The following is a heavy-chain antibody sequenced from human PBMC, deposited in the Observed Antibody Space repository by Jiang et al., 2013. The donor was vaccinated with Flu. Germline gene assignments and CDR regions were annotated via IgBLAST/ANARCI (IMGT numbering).Heavy chain of an antibody. J-gene: IGHJ4*02. CDR1: GFTFSSYW. D-gene: IGHD4-17*01. CDR3: ARGAYGDYYFDY. V-gene: IGHV3-74*01. Sequence: EVQLVESGGGLVQPGGSLRLSCAASGFTFSSYWMHWVRQAPGKGLVWVSRIKSDGSTTNYADSVKGRFTISRDNAKNTVYLQMNSLRAEDTAVYYCARGAYGDYYFDYWGQGTLVTVSS. CDR2: IKSDGSTT.